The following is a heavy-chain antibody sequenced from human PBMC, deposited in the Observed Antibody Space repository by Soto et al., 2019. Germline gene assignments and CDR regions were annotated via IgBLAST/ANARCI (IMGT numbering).Heavy chain of an antibody. V-gene: IGHV3-21*01. D-gene: IGHD2-15*01. CDR3: ARLYCSGGSCYSGDAFDI. CDR2: ISSSSNYI. CDR1: GFTFSSYS. Sequence: EVQLLESGGGLVKPGGSLRLSCAASGFTFSSYSMNWVRQAPGKGLEWVSSISSSSNYIYYADSVKGRFTISRDNAKNSLYLHMNSLRAEDTAVYYCARLYCSGGSCYSGDAFDIWGQGTMVTVSS. J-gene: IGHJ3*02.